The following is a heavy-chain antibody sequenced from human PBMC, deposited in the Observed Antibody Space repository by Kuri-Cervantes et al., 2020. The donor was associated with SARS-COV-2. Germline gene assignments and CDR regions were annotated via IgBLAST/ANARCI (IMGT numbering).Heavy chain of an antibody. CDR1: GYTFTSYG. D-gene: IGHD4-17*01. V-gene: IGHV1-18*01. J-gene: IGHJ4*02. Sequence: ASVKVSCKASGYTFTSYGISWVRQAPGQGLEWMGWISAYNGNTNYAQKLQGRVTMTTDTSASTAYMELRSLRSDDTAMYYCASWGRDMTTVTWVDYWGQGTLVTVSS. CDR3: ASWGRDMTTVTWVDY. CDR2: ISAYNGNT.